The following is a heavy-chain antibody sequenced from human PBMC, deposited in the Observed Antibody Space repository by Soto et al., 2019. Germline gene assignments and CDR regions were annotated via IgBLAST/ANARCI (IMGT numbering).Heavy chain of an antibody. CDR3: ARGLYDSSGTDALDI. V-gene: IGHV3-30-3*01. D-gene: IGHD3-22*01. J-gene: IGHJ3*02. CDR1: GFTFSSYA. Sequence: QVQLVESGGGVVQPGRSLRLSCAASGFTFSSYAMHWVRQAPGKGLEWVAVISYDGSNKYYADSVKGRFTISRENSKNTLYLQMNSLRAEVTAVYYCARGLYDSSGTDALDIWGQGTMVTVA. CDR2: ISYDGSNK.